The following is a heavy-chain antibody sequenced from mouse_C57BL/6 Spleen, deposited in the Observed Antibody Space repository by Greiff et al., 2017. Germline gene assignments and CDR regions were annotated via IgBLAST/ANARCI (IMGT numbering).Heavy chain of an antibody. Sequence: ESGPGLVKPSQSLSLTCSVTGYSITSGYYWNWIRQFPGNKLEWMGYISYDGSNNYNPSLKNRIPITRDTSKNQFFLKLNSVTTEDTATYYCARDYYCGSSYGYFDVWGTGTTVTVSS. J-gene: IGHJ1*03. D-gene: IGHD1-1*01. CDR3: ARDYYCGSSYGYFDV. CDR2: ISYDGSN. V-gene: IGHV3-6*01. CDR1: GYSITSGYY.